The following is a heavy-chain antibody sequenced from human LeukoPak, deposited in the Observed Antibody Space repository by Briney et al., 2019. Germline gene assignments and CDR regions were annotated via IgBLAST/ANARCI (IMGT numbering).Heavy chain of an antibody. V-gene: IGHV4-34*01. CDR1: GGSFSGYY. J-gene: IGHJ5*02. CDR2: INRSGST. CDR3: ARRGGDGSGSYYKA. D-gene: IGHD3-10*01. Sequence: SETLSLTCAVYGGSFSGYYWSWIRQPPGKGLEWIGEINRSGSTNYNPSLKSRVTISVDTSKNQFSLKLSSVTAADTAVYHCARRGGDGSGSYYKAWGQGTLVTVSS.